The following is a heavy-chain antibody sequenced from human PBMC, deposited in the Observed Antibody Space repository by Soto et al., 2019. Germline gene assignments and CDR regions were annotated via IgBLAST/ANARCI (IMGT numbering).Heavy chain of an antibody. Sequence: EVQLVESGGGLVQPGGSLRLSCAASGFTFSAYSMNWVRQAPGKGLEGVADISSSSSNTYYADSVKGRFTISRDNAKNSLYLQMTSLRAEDTAVYYCARWVGGESRYLEYWGQGTLVTVSS. J-gene: IGHJ4*02. CDR1: GFTFSAYS. CDR2: ISSSSSNT. D-gene: IGHD3-9*01. V-gene: IGHV3-48*01. CDR3: ARWVGGESRYLEY.